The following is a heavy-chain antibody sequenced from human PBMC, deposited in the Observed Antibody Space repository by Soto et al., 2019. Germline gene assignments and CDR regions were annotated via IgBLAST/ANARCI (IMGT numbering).Heavy chain of an antibody. V-gene: IGHV3-30-3*01. CDR2: ISYDDGSNK. D-gene: IGHD6-19*01. CDR1: GFTFSSYN. J-gene: IGHJ4*02. CDR3: VRTTAVAGTPEFDY. Sequence: QVQLVESGGGVVQHGRSLRLSCAASGFTFSSYNMHWVRRAPGKGLEWVALISYDDGSNKYYADSVKGRFTISRDNSKSSLYLQMNSLRLEDTAVYYWVRTTAVAGTPEFDYWGQGTLVTVSS.